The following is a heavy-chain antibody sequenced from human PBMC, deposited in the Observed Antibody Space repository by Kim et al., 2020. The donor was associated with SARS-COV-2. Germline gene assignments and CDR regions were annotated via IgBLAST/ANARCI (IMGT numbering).Heavy chain of an antibody. V-gene: IGHV3-7*01. CDR1: KFAFSSSY. CDR2: MNPDGSQK. D-gene: IGHD1-26*01. J-gene: IGHJ4*02. CDR3: TKGAQPTSGLDY. Sequence: GGSLRLSCAASKFAFSSSYMGWVRQAPGKGLEWVANMNPDGSQKYYVAFVKGRFTISGDTAKNSLSLQMNALRTDDTGVYYCTKGAQPTSGLDYWGQRTLFIVSS.